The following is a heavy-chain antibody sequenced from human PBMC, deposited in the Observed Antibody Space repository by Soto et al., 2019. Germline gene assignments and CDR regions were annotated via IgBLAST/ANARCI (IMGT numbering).Heavy chain of an antibody. CDR3: SRSLNS. CDR2: INQDGSEK. V-gene: IGHV3-7*01. Sequence: GGSLRLSCAASGFTFSTYWMDWVRQTPGKGLEWVANINQDGSEKNYVDSVKGRFTIYRDNAKNSLYLQMSSLTAEDSALYYCSRSLNSWGQGALVTVSS. J-gene: IGHJ4*02. CDR1: GFTFSTYW.